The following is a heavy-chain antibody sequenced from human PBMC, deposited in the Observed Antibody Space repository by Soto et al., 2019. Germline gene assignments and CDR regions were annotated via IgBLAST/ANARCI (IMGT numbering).Heavy chain of an antibody. V-gene: IGHV1-8*01. D-gene: IGHD3-3*01. Sequence: ASVKVSCKASGYTFTSYDISWVRQATGQGLEWMGWMNPNSGNTGYAQKFQGRVTMTRNTSISTAYMELSSLRSEDTAVYYCARGKYYDFWSGYYNYYYYYMDVWGKGTTVTVSS. CDR3: ARGKYYDFWSGYYNYYYYYMDV. CDR2: MNPNSGNT. CDR1: GYTFTSYD. J-gene: IGHJ6*03.